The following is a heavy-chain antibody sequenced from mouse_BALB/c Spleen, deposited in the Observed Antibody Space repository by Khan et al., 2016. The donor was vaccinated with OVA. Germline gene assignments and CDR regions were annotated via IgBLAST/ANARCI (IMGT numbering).Heavy chain of an antibody. V-gene: IGHV1-20*02. CDR2: INPHIGET. D-gene: IGHD1-1*01. CDR3: ARSYSSDFGY. J-gene: IGHJ2*01. CDR1: GYSFTGYF. Sequence: VQLQQSGPELVKPGASVKISCKASGYSFTGYFMNWVMQSHGKSLEWIGRINPHIGETFYNQQFRDKATLTVDESASTAHMELRSLASEDSADYYCARSYSSDFGYWGQGTTLTVSS.